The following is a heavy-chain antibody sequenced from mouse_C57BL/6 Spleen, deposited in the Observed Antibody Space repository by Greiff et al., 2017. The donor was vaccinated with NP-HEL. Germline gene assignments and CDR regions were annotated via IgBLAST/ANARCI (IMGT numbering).Heavy chain of an antibody. J-gene: IGHJ2*01. V-gene: IGHV1-55*01. CDR2: IYPGSGST. CDR3: AREVNYYGSSPHFDY. D-gene: IGHD1-1*01. CDR1: GYTFTSYW. Sequence: QVQLKQPGAELVKPGASVKMSCKASGYTFTSYWITWVKQRPGQGLEWIGDIYPGSGSTNYNEKFKSKATLTVDTSSSTAYMQLSSLTSEDSAVYYCAREVNYYGSSPHFDYWGQGTTLTVSS.